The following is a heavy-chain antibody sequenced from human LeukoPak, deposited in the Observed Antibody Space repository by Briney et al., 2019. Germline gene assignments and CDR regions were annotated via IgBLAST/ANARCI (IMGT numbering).Heavy chain of an antibody. V-gene: IGHV3-48*03. CDR1: GFTFSSYE. CDR2: ISSSGSTI. D-gene: IGHD3-10*01. J-gene: IGHJ4*02. Sequence: GGSLRLSCAASGFTFSSYEMNWVRQAPGRRVEWVSYISSSGSTIYYADSVKGRFTISRDNARNSLYLQMNSLRAEDTAVYYCARVLGFGELFFDYWGQGTLVTVSS. CDR3: ARVLGFGELFFDY.